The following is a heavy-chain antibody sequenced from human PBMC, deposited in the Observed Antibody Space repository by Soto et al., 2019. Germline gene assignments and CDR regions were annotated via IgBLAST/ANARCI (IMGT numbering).Heavy chain of an antibody. Sequence: EVQLVESGGSLVQPGGSLRLSCAASGFTFSRYSMNWVRQAPGRGLEWVSYIRSSSSIIYYADSVKGRFTISRDSAKNSLHLQMNNLRAEDTAVYYCASAAECCYTSGFRWGQGTLVTVSS. D-gene: IGHD6-25*01. CDR1: GFTFSRYS. CDR3: ASAAECCYTSGFR. V-gene: IGHV3-48*01. J-gene: IGHJ4*02. CDR2: IRSSSSII.